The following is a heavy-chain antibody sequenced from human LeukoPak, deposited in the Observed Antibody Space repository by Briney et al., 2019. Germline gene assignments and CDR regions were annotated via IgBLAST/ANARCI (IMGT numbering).Heavy chain of an antibody. CDR2: ISYDGSNK. CDR1: GFTFSSYG. D-gene: IGHD6-19*01. V-gene: IGHV3-30*18. Sequence: GRSLRLSCAASGFTFSSYGMHWVRQAPGKGLEWVAVISYDGSNKYYADSVKGRFTISRDNSKNTLYLQMNSLRAEDTAVYYCAKDILPRHSSGWTSGFDYWGQGTLVTVSS. CDR3: AKDILPRHSSGWTSGFDY. J-gene: IGHJ4*02.